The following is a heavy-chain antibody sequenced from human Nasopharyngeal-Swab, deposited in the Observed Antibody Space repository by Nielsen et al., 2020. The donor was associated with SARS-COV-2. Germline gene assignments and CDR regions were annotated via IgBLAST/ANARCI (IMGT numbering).Heavy chain of an antibody. D-gene: IGHD6-13*01. CDR1: GFSFSSYA. J-gene: IGHJ4*02. CDR3: ARDSSSPSPYFDY. Sequence: ESLTLSCAASGFSFSSYAMSWFRQAPGKGLEWVSAISGSGGSTYYADSVKGRFTISRDNAKNSLYLQMNGLRAEDTAVYYCARDSSSPSPYFDYWGQGTLVTVSS. V-gene: IGHV3-23*01. CDR2: ISGSGGST.